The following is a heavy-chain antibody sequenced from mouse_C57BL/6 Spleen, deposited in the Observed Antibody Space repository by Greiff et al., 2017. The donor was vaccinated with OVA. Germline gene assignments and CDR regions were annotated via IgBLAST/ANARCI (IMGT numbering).Heavy chain of an antibody. V-gene: IGHV1-77*01. J-gene: IGHJ4*01. Sequence: VQLQQSGAELVKPGASVKISCKASGYTFTDYYINWVKQRPGQGLEWIGKIGPGSGSTYYNEKFKGKATLTADKSSSTAYMQLSSLTSEDSAVYFCANYYGSSYDAMDYWGQGTSVTVSS. CDR2: IGPGSGST. D-gene: IGHD1-1*01. CDR3: ANYYGSSYDAMDY. CDR1: GYTFTDYY.